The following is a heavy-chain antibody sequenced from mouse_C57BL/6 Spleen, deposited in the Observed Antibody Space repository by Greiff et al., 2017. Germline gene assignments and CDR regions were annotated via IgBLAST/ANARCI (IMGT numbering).Heavy chain of an antibody. CDR3: TRYHDGYYTQFAY. D-gene: IGHD2-3*01. CDR2: IDPETGGT. CDR1: GYTFTDYE. J-gene: IGHJ3*01. V-gene: IGHV1-15*01. Sequence: VQLQQSGAELVRPGASVTLSCKASGYTFTDYEMHWVKQTPVHGLEWIGAIDPETGGTAYNQKFKGKAILTADKSSSTAYMELRSLTSEDSAVYYCTRYHDGYYTQFAYWGQGTLVTVSA.